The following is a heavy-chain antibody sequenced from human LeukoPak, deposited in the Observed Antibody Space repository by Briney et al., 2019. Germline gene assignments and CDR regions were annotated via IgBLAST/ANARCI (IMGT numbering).Heavy chain of an antibody. CDR1: GYSFTNYW. CDR3: ARQEVTGGNWFDP. CDR2: IYPGDSDT. Sequence: GESLKISCKGSGYSFTNYWIGWVRQMPGKGLEWMGLIYPGDSDTRYSPSFQGQVTISADKSISTAYVQWSSLKASDTAIYYCARQEVTGGNWFDPWGQGTLVTVSS. J-gene: IGHJ5*02. D-gene: IGHD4-23*01. V-gene: IGHV5-51*01.